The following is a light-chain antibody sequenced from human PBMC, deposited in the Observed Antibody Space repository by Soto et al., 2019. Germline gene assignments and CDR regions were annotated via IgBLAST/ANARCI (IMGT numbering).Light chain of an antibody. V-gene: IGKV3-15*01. J-gene: IGKJ4*01. CDR1: QSVSSN. Sequence: EIVMTQSPATLSVSPGERATLSCRASQSVSSNLAWYQQKPGQAPRLLIYGASTRATGIPARFSGSGSGTEFTLTISSLESEDAAVYYCQQYSSSPLTFGGGTKV. CDR2: GAS. CDR3: QQYSSSPLT.